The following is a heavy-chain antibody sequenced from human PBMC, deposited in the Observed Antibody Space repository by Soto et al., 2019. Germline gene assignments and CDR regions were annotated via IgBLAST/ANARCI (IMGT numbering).Heavy chain of an antibody. CDR1: GFTFSDYA. Sequence: EVQLLESGGGLVQPGGSLRLSCAASGFTFSDYAMSWVRQAPGKGLECLSLIIGTGVPTLYAGSVKGRFSVSRDNSKNTLFLEMNDLRVDDTAIYYCAQSFCSSSSCFFLWVDPWGPGTLVTVS. CDR3: AQSFCSSSSCFFLWVDP. CDR2: IIGTGVPT. J-gene: IGHJ5*02. D-gene: IGHD2-2*01. V-gene: IGHV3-23*01.